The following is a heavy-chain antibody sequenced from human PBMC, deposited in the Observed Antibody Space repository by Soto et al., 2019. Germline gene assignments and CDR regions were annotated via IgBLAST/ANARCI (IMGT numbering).Heavy chain of an antibody. CDR1: GYTFTSYD. J-gene: IGHJ4*02. CDR3: ARGPFASWLRSVLYGFDY. D-gene: IGHD5-12*01. CDR2: MNPNSGKT. V-gene: IGHV1-8*01. Sequence: QVQLVQSGAEVKKPGASVKVSCKASGYTFTSYDINWVRQATGQGLEWMGWMNPNSGKTGHAQKFQGRVTMPRNTSISTAYMELSSLRSEDTAVYYCARGPFASWLRSVLYGFDYWGQGTLVTVSS.